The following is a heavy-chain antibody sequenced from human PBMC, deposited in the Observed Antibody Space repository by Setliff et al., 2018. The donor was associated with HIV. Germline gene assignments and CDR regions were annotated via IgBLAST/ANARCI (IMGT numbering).Heavy chain of an antibody. J-gene: IGHJ4*02. D-gene: IGHD4-4*01. V-gene: IGHV4-61*08. CDR2: IYYTGST. Sequence: SETLSLTCTVSGDSISSGGYYWIWIRQPPGKRLEWIGFIYYTGSTHYNPSLKSRVSMSLDTSKNQFSLRLSSVTAADTAVYYCTRGGSMTTLTTWGQGTLVTSPQ. CDR1: GDSISSGGYY. CDR3: TRGGSMTTLTT.